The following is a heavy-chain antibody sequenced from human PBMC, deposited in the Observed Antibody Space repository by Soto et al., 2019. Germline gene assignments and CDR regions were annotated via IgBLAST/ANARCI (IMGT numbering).Heavy chain of an antibody. V-gene: IGHV4-59*02. CDR2: MHYTGIS. J-gene: IGHJ4*02. D-gene: IGHD3-10*01. CDR1: GDSVTSHY. Sequence: SETLSLTCSFSGDSVTSHYLTWIRQSPEKGLEWIGYMHYTGISNYNPSLKSRVTISVDTSKNQFSLKLSSVTAADTAVYYCARVTVRGVISDYWGQGTLVTVSS. CDR3: ARVTVRGVISDY.